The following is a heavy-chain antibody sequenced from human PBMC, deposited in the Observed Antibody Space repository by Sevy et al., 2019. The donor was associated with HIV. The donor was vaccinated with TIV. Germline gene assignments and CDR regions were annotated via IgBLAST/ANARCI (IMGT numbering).Heavy chain of an antibody. V-gene: IGHV1-18*01. D-gene: IGHD2-2*02. J-gene: IGHJ4*02. Sequence: ASVKVSCKASGYTFTSYGISWVRQAPGQGLEWMGWISAYNGNTNYAQKPQGRVTMTTDTSTSTAYMELRSLRSDDTAVYYCARDSARRDAYCSSTSCYKPDYWGQGTLVTVFS. CDR1: GYTFTSYG. CDR2: ISAYNGNT. CDR3: ARDSARRDAYCSSTSCYKPDY.